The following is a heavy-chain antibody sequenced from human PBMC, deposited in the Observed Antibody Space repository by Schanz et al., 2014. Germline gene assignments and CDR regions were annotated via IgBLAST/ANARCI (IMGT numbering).Heavy chain of an antibody. J-gene: IGHJ3*02. Sequence: QVQLVESGGGVVQPGRSLRLSCAASGFTFSNFGLLWVRQAPGKGLNWVAVISSDGTNKYYADSVQGRFTLSKDFSKDTLYLQLTSLRPEDTAVYYCARLATSKSRLGDAVDIWGQGTMVTVSS. D-gene: IGHD6-6*01. CDR1: GFTFSNFG. CDR2: ISSDGTNK. V-gene: IGHV3-30*03. CDR3: ARLATSKSRLGDAVDI.